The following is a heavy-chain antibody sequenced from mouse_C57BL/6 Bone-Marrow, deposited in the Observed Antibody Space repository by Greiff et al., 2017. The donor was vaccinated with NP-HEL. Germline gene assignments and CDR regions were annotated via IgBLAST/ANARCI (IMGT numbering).Heavy chain of an antibody. CDR2: IWWDDDK. CDR3: ARIMGSVVAPYWYFDV. D-gene: IGHD1-1*01. V-gene: IGHV8-8*01. J-gene: IGHJ1*03. CDR1: GFSLSTFGMG. Sequence: QVTLKECGPGILQPSQTLSLTCSFSGFSLSTFGMGVGWIRQPSGKGLEWLAHIWWDDDKYYNPALKSRLPISKDTSKNQVFLKIANVDTADTATYYCARIMGSVVAPYWYFDVWGTGTTVTVSS.